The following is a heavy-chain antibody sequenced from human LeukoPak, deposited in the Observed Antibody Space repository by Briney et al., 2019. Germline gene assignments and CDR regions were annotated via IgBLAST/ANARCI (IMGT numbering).Heavy chain of an antibody. V-gene: IGHV3-7*01. D-gene: IGHD6-13*01. J-gene: IGHJ3*02. Sequence: GGSLRLSCAASGLTFSSYSMNWVRQAPGKGLEWVANIKQDGSEKNYVDSVKGRFTISRDNAKNSLYLQMNSLRAEDTAVYYCVRDETWNFGLSWYDGYDIWGQGTMVTVSS. CDR1: GLTFSSYS. CDR2: IKQDGSEK. CDR3: VRDETWNFGLSWYDGYDI.